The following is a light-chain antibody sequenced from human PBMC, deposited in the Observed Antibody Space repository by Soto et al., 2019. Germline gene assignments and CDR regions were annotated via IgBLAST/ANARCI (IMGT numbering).Light chain of an antibody. CDR1: QGIGDD. Sequence: DIPMTQSPSSLSASIGDRVTITCRASQGIGDDLGWYQQKPGRAPKRLIYAASSLQSGVPSRFSGSVFGTKFTLTISSLQPEDSATYYCLQHNTYPRTFGQGTKVEIK. CDR3: LQHNTYPRT. CDR2: AAS. V-gene: IGKV1-17*01. J-gene: IGKJ1*01.